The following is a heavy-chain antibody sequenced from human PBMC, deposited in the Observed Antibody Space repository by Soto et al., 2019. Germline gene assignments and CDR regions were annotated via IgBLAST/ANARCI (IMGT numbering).Heavy chain of an antibody. CDR1: GGSFSGYY. CDR2: INHSGST. Sequence: PSETLSLTCAVYGGSFSGYYWSWIRQPPGKGLEWIGEINHSGSTNYNPSLKSRVTISVDTSKNQFSLKLSSVTAADTAVYYCARGPPSYYYGSGSYNTWCYFDYWGQGTLVTVS. CDR3: ARGPPSYYYGSGSYNTWCYFDY. D-gene: IGHD3-10*01. J-gene: IGHJ4*02. V-gene: IGHV4-34*01.